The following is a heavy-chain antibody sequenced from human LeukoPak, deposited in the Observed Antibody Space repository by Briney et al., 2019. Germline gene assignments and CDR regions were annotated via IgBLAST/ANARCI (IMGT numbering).Heavy chain of an antibody. CDR2: INHSGST. Sequence: PSETLSLTCAVYGGSFSGYYWSWIRQPPGKGLEWIGEINHSGSTNYNPSLKSRVTISVDTSKNQFSLKLSSVTAADTAIYYCARFSYSTSRALDYWGQGTLVTVSS. J-gene: IGHJ4*02. CDR1: GGSFSGYY. V-gene: IGHV4-34*01. CDR3: ARFSYSTSRALDY. D-gene: IGHD2-2*01.